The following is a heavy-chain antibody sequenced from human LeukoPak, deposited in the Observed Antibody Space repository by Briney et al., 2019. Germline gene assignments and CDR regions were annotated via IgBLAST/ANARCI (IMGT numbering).Heavy chain of an antibody. Sequence: GESLKISCKGSGYSFTSYWIGWVRQMPGKGLEWMGIIYPGDSDTRYSPSFQGQVTISADKSISTAYLQWSSLKASDTAMYYCARHETTIFGVDHAFDIWGQGTMVTVSS. CDR3: ARHETTIFGVDHAFDI. D-gene: IGHD3-3*01. J-gene: IGHJ3*02. CDR1: GYSFTSYW. CDR2: IYPGDSDT. V-gene: IGHV5-51*01.